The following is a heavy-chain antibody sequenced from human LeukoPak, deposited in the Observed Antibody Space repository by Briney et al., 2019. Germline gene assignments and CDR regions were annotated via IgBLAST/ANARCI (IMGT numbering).Heavy chain of an antibody. CDR3: ARDHDSSGYYGSLDY. CDR1: GGTFSSYA. V-gene: IGHV1-69*06. Sequence: PWASVNVSCKASGGTFSSYAISGVRQAPGQGLEWMGRIIPIFGTATYAQQFQGRVTITADKSTSTAYMELSSLRSEDTAVYYCARDHDSSGYYGSLDYWGQGTLVTVSS. CDR2: IIPIFGTA. D-gene: IGHD3-22*01. J-gene: IGHJ4*02.